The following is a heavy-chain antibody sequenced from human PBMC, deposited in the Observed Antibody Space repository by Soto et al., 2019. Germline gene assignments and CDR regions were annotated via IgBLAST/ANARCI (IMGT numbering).Heavy chain of an antibody. CDR3: ARAPSWYTFDY. J-gene: IGHJ4*02. V-gene: IGHV1-3*01. CDR1: GYTFTTYA. CDR2: INAGNGNT. Sequence: ASVKVSCKASGYTFTTYAMHWERQAPGQRLEWMGWINAGNGNTKYSQKFQGRVTITRDTSASTAYMELSSLRSEDTAAYYCARAPSWYTFDYWGQGTLVTSPQ. D-gene: IGHD6-13*01.